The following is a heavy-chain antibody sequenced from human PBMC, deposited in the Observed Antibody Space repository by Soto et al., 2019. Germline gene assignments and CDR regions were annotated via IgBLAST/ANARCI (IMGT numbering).Heavy chain of an antibody. Sequence: EVQLVESGGGLGQPGTSLRLSCAASGFTFDDFAMHWVRQAPGKGLEWVAGINWNSRSIDYADSVKGRFIISRDNAKKSISLQLNNLRTEYTAFYYCAKDRRAMNWYFDLWGRGTLVVVSS. CDR1: GFTFDDFA. CDR2: INWNSRSI. V-gene: IGHV3-9*01. J-gene: IGHJ2*01. CDR3: AKDRRAMNWYFDL.